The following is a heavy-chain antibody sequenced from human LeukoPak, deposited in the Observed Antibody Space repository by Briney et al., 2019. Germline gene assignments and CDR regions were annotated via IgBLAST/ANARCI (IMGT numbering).Heavy chain of an antibody. D-gene: IGHD5-24*01. CDR2: IYYSGST. CDR1: GGSISSSSYY. V-gene: IGHV4-39*01. Sequence: SETLSLTCTVSGGSISSSSYYWGWIRQPPGKGLEWIGSIYYSGSTYYNLSLKSRVTISVDTSKNQFSLKLSSVTAADTAVYYCARHNSVEMATIRGIGFDYWGQGTLVTVSS. CDR3: ARHNSVEMATIRGIGFDY. J-gene: IGHJ4*02.